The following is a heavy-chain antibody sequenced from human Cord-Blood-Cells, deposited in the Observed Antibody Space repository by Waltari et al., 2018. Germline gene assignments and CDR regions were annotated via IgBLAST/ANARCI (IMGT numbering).Heavy chain of an antibody. V-gene: IGHV4-34*01. CDR3: ARVRVVGNGYYYYYYGMDV. CDR1: GGSFSGYY. Sequence: QVQLQQWGAGLLKPSETLSLTCAVYGGSFSGYYWSWIRQPPGKGLEWIGEINHSGSTNYNPSLKSRVTISVDTSKNQFSLKLSSVTAADTAVYYCARVRVVGNGYYYYYYGMDVWGQGTTVTVSS. CDR2: INHSGST. D-gene: IGHD3-22*01. J-gene: IGHJ6*02.